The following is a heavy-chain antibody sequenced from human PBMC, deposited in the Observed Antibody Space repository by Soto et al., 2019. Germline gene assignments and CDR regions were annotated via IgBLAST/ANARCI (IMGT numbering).Heavy chain of an antibody. J-gene: IGHJ4*02. CDR3: ARAASSSSWQLDY. Sequence: GGSLRLSCAASGFTFSSYAMHWVRQAPGKGLEWVAVISYDGSNKYYADSVKGRFTISRDNSKNTLYLQMNSLRAEDTAVYYSARAASSSSWQLDYWGQGTLVTVSS. V-gene: IGHV3-30-3*01. D-gene: IGHD6-13*01. CDR1: GFTFSSYA. CDR2: ISYDGSNK.